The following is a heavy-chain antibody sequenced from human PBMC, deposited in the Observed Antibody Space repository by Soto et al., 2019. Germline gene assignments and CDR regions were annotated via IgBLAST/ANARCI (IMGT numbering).Heavy chain of an antibody. J-gene: IGHJ6*02. Sequence: PGGPLRLSCAASGFTVSSNYMSWVRQDPGKGLEWVSLIYSGGSTYYADSVKGRFTISRDNSKNTLYLQMNSLRAEDTAVYYCAKPLDIVLVPAAPYYYYGMDVWGQGTTVTVSS. V-gene: IGHV3-66*04. CDR2: IYSGGST. CDR3: AKPLDIVLVPAAPYYYYGMDV. CDR1: GFTVSSNY. D-gene: IGHD2-2*01.